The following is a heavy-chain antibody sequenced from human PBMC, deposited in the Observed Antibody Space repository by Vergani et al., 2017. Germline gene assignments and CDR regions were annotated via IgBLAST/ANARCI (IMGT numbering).Heavy chain of an antibody. Sequence: EVQLLESGGGLVQPGGSLRLSCAASGFTFSSYAMSWVRPAPGKGLEWVSAISGSGGSTYYADSVKGRFTISRDNSKNTLYLQMNSLRDDDTAVYYCAKDILPYCSSTSCYAGVNWFDPWGQGTLVTVSS. V-gene: IGHV3-23*01. J-gene: IGHJ5*02. D-gene: IGHD2-2*01. CDR2: ISGSGGST. CDR3: AKDILPYCSSTSCYAGVNWFDP. CDR1: GFTFSSYA.